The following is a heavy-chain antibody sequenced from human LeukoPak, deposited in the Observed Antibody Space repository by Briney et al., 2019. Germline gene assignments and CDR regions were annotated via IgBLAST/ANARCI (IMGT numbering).Heavy chain of an antibody. D-gene: IGHD2-21*02. Sequence: ASVTVSCKASGYIFTGYYMHWVRQAPGQGLEWMGRINPNSGGTNYAQKFQGRVTMTRDTSISTAYMELSGLRSDDTAVYYCARAAGSDSRDYFDYWGQGTLVTVSS. V-gene: IGHV1-2*06. CDR3: ARAAGSDSRDYFDY. J-gene: IGHJ4*02. CDR1: GYIFTGYY. CDR2: INPNSGGT.